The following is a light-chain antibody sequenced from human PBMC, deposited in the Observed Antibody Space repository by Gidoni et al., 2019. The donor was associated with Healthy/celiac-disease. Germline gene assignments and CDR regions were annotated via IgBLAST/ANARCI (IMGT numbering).Light chain of an antibody. J-gene: IGKJ5*01. CDR1: QSISSY. V-gene: IGKV1-39*01. CDR3: QQSYSTLFT. Sequence: ETQMTQPPSSLSASVGDRVTITCRASQSISSYLNWYQQKPGKAPKLLIYAASSLQSGVPSRFSGSGSGTDFTLTISSLQPEDFATYYCQQSYSTLFTFGQGTRLEIK. CDR2: AAS.